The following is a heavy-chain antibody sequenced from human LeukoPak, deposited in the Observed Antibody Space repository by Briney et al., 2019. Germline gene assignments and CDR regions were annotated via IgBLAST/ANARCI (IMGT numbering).Heavy chain of an antibody. CDR2: IYYSGST. J-gene: IGHJ5*02. V-gene: IGHV4-38-2*02. Sequence: SETLSLTCTVSGYSISSGYYWGWIRQPPGKGLEWIGYIYYSGSTNYNPSLKSRVTISVDTSKNQFSLKLSSVTAADTAVYYCARGSGYVSWFDPWGQGTLVTVSS. D-gene: IGHD5-12*01. CDR3: ARGSGYVSWFDP. CDR1: GYSISSGYY.